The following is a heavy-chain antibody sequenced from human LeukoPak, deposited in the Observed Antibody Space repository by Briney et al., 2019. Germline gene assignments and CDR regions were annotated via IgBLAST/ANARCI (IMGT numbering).Heavy chain of an antibody. CDR2: IWYDGSNK. V-gene: IGHV3-33*01. Sequence: SGGSLRLSCAASGFTFSSYGMHWVRQAPGKGLEWVAVIWYDGSNKYYADSVKGRFTISRDNSKNTLYLQMNSLRAEDTAVYYCARAHSSGWPHMFDPWGQGTLVIVPS. D-gene: IGHD6-19*01. J-gene: IGHJ5*02. CDR3: ARAHSSGWPHMFDP. CDR1: GFTFSSYG.